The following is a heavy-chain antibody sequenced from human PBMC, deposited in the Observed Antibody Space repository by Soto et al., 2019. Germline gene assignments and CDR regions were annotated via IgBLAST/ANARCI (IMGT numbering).Heavy chain of an antibody. CDR1: GFTFSSYA. J-gene: IGHJ4*02. Sequence: HPGGSLRLSCAASGFTFSSYAMHWVRQAPGKGLEWVAVISYDGSNKYYADSVKGRFTISRDNSKNTLYLQMNSLRAEDTAVYYCARGDHSSSSHFDYWGQGTLVTVSS. D-gene: IGHD6-6*01. CDR3: ARGDHSSSSHFDY. CDR2: ISYDGSNK. V-gene: IGHV3-30-3*01.